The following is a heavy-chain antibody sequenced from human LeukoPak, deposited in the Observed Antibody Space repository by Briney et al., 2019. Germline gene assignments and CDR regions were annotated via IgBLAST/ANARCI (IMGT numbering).Heavy chain of an antibody. V-gene: IGHV5-51*01. CDR3: ARHGDIAAATFEY. D-gene: IGHD6-13*01. J-gene: IGHJ4*02. CDR2: IYPGDSDI. CDR1: GYSFTSNW. Sequence: GESLKISCKGSGYSFTSNWIGWVRQMPGKGLEWMGIIYPGDSDIRYSPSFQGQVTISADKSISTAYLQWSSLKASDTAMYYCARHGDIAAATFEYWGQGNLVTVSS.